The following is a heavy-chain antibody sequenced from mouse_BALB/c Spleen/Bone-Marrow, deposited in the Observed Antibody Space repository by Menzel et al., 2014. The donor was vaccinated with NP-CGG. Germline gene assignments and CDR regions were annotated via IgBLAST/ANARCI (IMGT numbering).Heavy chain of an antibody. J-gene: IGHJ2*01. V-gene: IGHV5-17*02. CDR3: AREATVVAKDYFDY. CDR1: GFTFSSFE. D-gene: IGHD1-1*01. CDR2: ISSGSSTI. Sequence: EVQVVESGGGLVQPGGSRKLSCAASGFTFSSFEMHWVRQAPEKGLEWVAYISSGSSTIYYADTVKGRFTISRDNPKNTLFLQMTSLRSEDTAMYYCAREATVVAKDYFDYWGQGTTLTVSS.